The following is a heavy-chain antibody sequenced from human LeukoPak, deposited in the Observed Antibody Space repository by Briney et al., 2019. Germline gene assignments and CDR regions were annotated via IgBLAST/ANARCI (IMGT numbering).Heavy chain of an antibody. D-gene: IGHD2-2*01. CDR1: GFTFSSYA. Sequence: GGSLRLSCAASGFTFSSYAMSWVRQAPGKGLEWVSAISGSGGSTYYADSVKGRFTISRDNSKNTLYLQMNSLRAEDTAVYYCARDSLYCSSTSCDQWFDPWGQGTLVTVSS. CDR2: ISGSGGST. V-gene: IGHV3-23*01. J-gene: IGHJ5*02. CDR3: ARDSLYCSSTSCDQWFDP.